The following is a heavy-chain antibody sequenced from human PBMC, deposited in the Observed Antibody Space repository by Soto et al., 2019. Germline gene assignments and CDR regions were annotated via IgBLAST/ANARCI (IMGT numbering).Heavy chain of an antibody. CDR3: TRHAVDY. D-gene: IGHD6-19*01. CDR2: IRSKPNNYAT. Sequence: EVHLVESGGGLVQPGGSLKLSCVVSGFSFSDSAMHWVRQASGKGLQWVGRIRSKPNNYATAYDESVKGRFTISRDDSKNMAYLQMNSLKTEDTAVYYCTRHAVDYWGQGTLVTVSS. J-gene: IGHJ4*02. V-gene: IGHV3-73*02. CDR1: GFSFSDSA.